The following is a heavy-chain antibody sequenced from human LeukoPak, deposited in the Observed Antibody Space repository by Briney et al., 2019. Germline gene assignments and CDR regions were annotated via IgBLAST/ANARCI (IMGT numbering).Heavy chain of an antibody. CDR3: ARGLPTGGFDY. Sequence: PGGSLRLSCAASGFTFSSYSMNWVRQAPGKGLEWVSSISSSSSYIYYANSVKGRFTISRDNAKNSLYLQMNSLRAEDTAVYYCARGLPTGGFDYWGQGTLVTVSS. CDR2: ISSSSSYI. D-gene: IGHD3-16*01. J-gene: IGHJ4*02. V-gene: IGHV3-21*01. CDR1: GFTFSSYS.